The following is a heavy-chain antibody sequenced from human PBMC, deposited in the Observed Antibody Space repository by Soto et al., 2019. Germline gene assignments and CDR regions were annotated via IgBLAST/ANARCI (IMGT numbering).Heavy chain of an antibody. CDR3: ASFRRGWELLPSDY. CDR2: ISGSGGST. Sequence: GGSLRLSCAASGFTFSSYAMSWVRQAPGKGLEWVSAISGSGGSTYYADSVKGRFTISRDNSKNTLYLQMNSLRAEDTAVYYCASFRRGWELLPSDYWGQGTLVTVSS. CDR1: GFTFSSYA. J-gene: IGHJ4*02. V-gene: IGHV3-23*01. D-gene: IGHD1-26*01.